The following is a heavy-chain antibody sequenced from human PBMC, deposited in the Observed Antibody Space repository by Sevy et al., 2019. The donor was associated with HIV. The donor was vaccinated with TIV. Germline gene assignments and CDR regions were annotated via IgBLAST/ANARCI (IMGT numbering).Heavy chain of an antibody. CDR3: AREWSWAYFDS. Sequence: GGSLRLSCAASGFMFNDFWMSWVRQAPGKGLDWVANVKIDGSERYYSDSVKGRFTISRDNAKNLLYLQMNSLTAEDTAIYYCAREWSWAYFDSWGQGTLVTVSS. V-gene: IGHV3-7*03. J-gene: IGHJ4*02. D-gene: IGHD3-10*01. CDR1: GFMFNDFW. CDR2: VKIDGSER.